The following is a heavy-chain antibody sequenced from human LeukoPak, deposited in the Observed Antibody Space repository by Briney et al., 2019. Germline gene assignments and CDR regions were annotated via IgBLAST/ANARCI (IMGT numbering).Heavy chain of an antibody. D-gene: IGHD6-13*01. CDR3: ARSSFYSSSWYFDY. V-gene: IGHV4-30-4*08. CDR1: GGSISSGSYY. Sequence: PSETLSLTCTVSGGSISSGSYYWSWVRQPPGKGMEWIGYIYYSGSTYYNPSLKSRVAISVDTSKNQFSLNLSSVTAADTAVYYCARSSFYSSSWYFDYWGQGTVVTVSS. CDR2: IYYSGST. J-gene: IGHJ4*02.